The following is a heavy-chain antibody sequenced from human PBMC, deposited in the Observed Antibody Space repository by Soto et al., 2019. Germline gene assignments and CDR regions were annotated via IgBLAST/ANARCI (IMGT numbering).Heavy chain of an antibody. Sequence: SETLSLTCTVSGGSISNGGYYWSWIRQHPGKGLEWIGYIYYSGSTYYNPSLKSRVTISVDTSKNQFSLKLRSVTAADTAVYYCARGVRFLELFSENYFDYWSQGTLVTVSS. V-gene: IGHV4-31*03. CDR1: GGSISNGGYY. J-gene: IGHJ4*02. CDR2: IYYSGST. D-gene: IGHD3-3*01. CDR3: ARGVRFLELFSENYFDY.